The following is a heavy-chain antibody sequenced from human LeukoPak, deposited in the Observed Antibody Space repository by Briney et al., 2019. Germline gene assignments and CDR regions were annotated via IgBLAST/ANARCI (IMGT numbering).Heavy chain of an antibody. CDR2: LYSGSTT. CDR3: ARVGDHYHWYLDL. CDR1: GFSVSTNY. J-gene: IGHJ2*01. D-gene: IGHD3-10*01. Sequence: VGSLTLSCAASGFSVSTNYMNWVRQAPGKGLEWVSILYSGSTTYYTDSVKGRFTISRDNSRNTLYLHMTNLRAEDTAVYYCARVGDHYHWYLDLWGRGSLLTVSS. V-gene: IGHV3-53*01.